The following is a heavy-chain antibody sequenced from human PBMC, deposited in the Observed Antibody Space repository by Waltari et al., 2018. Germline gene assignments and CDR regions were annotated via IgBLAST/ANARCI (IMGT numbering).Heavy chain of an antibody. V-gene: IGHV4-31*01. Sequence: QVQLQESGPGLVKPSQTLSLTCTVSGGSISSGGYYCSWIRQHPGKGLEWIGYIYYSGSTYYNPSLKSLVTISVDTSKNQFSLKLSSVTAADTAVYYCARAAPGIAAAGTFDIWGQGTMVTVSS. CDR1: GGSISSGGYY. D-gene: IGHD6-13*01. J-gene: IGHJ3*02. CDR3: ARAAPGIAAAGTFDI. CDR2: IYYSGST.